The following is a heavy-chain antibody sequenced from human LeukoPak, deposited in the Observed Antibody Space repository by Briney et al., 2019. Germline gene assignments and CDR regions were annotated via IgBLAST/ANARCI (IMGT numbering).Heavy chain of an antibody. CDR3: ARPRSGSYLGFDY. D-gene: IGHD1-26*01. J-gene: IGHJ4*02. CDR1: GGSISSSNW. CDR2: IYHSGST. Sequence: PSETLSLTCAVSGGSISSSNWWSWVRQPPGKGLEWIREIYHSGSTNYNPSLKSRVTISVDTSKNQFSLKLSSVTAADTAVYYCARPRSGSYLGFDYWGQGTLVTVSS. V-gene: IGHV4-4*02.